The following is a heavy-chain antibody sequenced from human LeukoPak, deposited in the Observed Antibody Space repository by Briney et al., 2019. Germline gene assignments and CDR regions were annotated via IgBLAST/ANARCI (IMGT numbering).Heavy chain of an antibody. D-gene: IGHD3-16*01. V-gene: IGHV3-23*01. J-gene: IGHJ1*01. Sequence: GGSLRLSCAAAGFTFSSYWMNWVRQAPGKGLEWVSGISPSGGITYYTDSVKGRFTISRDNSKNTLSLQMNSLRAEDTAVYYCAKDDDWGRYKHWGQGTLATVSS. CDR1: GFTFSSYW. CDR3: AKDDDWGRYKH. CDR2: ISPSGGIT.